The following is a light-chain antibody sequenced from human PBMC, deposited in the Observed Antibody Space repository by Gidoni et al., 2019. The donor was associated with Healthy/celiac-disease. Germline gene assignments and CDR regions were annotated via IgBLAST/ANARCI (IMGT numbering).Light chain of an antibody. CDR1: QSISSY. V-gene: IGKV1-39*01. CDR3: QQGYSTPAT. J-gene: IGKJ4*01. CDR2: AAS. Sequence: IQMTQSPSSLSASVGDRVTITCRASQSISSYLNWYQQKPGKAPKLLIYAASSLQSGVPSRFSGSGSGTDFTLTISSLQPEDFATYYCQQGYSTPATFGGGTKVEIK.